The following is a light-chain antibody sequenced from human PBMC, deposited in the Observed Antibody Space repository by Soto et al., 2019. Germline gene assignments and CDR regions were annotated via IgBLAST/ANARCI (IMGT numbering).Light chain of an antibody. V-gene: IGKV3-11*01. CDR1: QFIDSY. CDR2: DAS. CDR3: QQRSNLPPT. Sequence: EIVLTQSPGTLSLSPGERANISCKASQFIDSYLAWYRQIPGQAPRLLIYDASNRATGIPDRFSGGGSGTDFTLTISSLEPEDFEVYYCQQRSNLPPTFGQGTRLEI. J-gene: IGKJ5*01.